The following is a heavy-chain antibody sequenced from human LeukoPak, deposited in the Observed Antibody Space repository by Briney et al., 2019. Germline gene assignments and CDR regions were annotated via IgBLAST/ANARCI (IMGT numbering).Heavy chain of an antibody. CDR1: GGTFSSYA. V-gene: IGHV1-69*13. Sequence: ASVKVSCKASGGTFSSYAISWVRQAPGQGLEWMGGIIPIFGTANYAQKFLGRVTITADESTSTAYMELSSLRSEDTAVYYCARCGSGSYYGADYWGQGTLVTVSS. CDR2: IIPIFGTA. D-gene: IGHD3-10*01. CDR3: ARCGSGSYYGADY. J-gene: IGHJ4*02.